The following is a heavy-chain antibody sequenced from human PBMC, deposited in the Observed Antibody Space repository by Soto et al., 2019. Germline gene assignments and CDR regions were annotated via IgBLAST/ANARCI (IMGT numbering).Heavy chain of an antibody. J-gene: IGHJ4*02. CDR3: ARDGLTGVDY. CDR2: ISSSSSTI. D-gene: IGHD1-20*01. V-gene: IGHV3-48*04. Sequence: GGSLRLSCAASGFTFSSYSMNWVRQAPGKGLEWVSYISSSSSTIYYADSVKGRFTISRDNAKNSLYLQMNSLRAEDTAVYYCARDGLTGVDYWGQGTLVTVSS. CDR1: GFTFSSYS.